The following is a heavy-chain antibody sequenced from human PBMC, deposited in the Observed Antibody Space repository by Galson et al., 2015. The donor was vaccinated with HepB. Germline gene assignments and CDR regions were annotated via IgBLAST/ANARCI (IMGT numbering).Heavy chain of an antibody. CDR3: ASARVGRFGEFNDFDI. J-gene: IGHJ3*02. Sequence: QSGAEVKKPGESLKISCKGSGYSFTSYWIGWVRQMPGKGLEWMGIIYPGDSDTRYSPSFQGQVTISADESISTAYLQWSSLKASDTAMYYCASARVGRFGEFNDFDIWGQGTMVTVSS. D-gene: IGHD3-10*01. V-gene: IGHV5-51*01. CDR1: GYSFTSYW. CDR2: IYPGDSDT.